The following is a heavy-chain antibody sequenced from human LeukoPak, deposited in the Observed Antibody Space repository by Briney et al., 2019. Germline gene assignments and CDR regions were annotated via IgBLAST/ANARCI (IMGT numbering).Heavy chain of an antibody. Sequence: GGSLRLSCAASGFTFSSYSMNWVRQAPGKGLEWVSSISSSSSYIYYADSVKGRFTISRDNAKNSLYLQMNSLRAEDTAVNYCARDGGRVVVPFDYWGQGTLVTVSS. CDR1: GFTFSSYS. CDR3: ARDGGRVVVPFDY. V-gene: IGHV3-21*01. CDR2: ISSSSSYI. J-gene: IGHJ4*02. D-gene: IGHD2-2*01.